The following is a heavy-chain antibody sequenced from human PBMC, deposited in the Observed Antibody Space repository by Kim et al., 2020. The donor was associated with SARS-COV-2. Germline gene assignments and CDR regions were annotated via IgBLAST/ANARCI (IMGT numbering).Heavy chain of an antibody. V-gene: IGHV3-23*01. CDR3: AKDHSSAGWPTFDS. D-gene: IGHD6-19*01. J-gene: IGHJ4*02. CDR2: ISHIGT. CDR1: GFTLRDYA. Sequence: GGSLRLSCAASGFTLRDYAMSWVRQAPGKGLEWVSSISHIGTFYADSVKGRFIISRDNSNSMLFLQMNSLRADDTAVYYCAKDHSSAGWPTFDSWGQGTLVTVSS.